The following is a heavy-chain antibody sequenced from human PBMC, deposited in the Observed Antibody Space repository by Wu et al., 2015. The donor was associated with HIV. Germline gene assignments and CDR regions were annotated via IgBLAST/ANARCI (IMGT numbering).Heavy chain of an antibody. V-gene: IGHV1-2*02. D-gene: IGHD2-2*01. Sequence: QVQLVQSGAEVKKPGASVKVSCKASGYTFTGYYMHWVRQAPGQGLEWMGWINPNSGGTNYAQKFQGRVTMTRDTSISTAYMELSRLRSDDTAVYYCASRGPIVVVPAATPRSEYYYMDVWGKGTTVTVSS. CDR3: ASRGPIVVVPAATPRSEYYYMDV. CDR2: INPNSGGT. J-gene: IGHJ6*03. CDR1: GYTFTGYY.